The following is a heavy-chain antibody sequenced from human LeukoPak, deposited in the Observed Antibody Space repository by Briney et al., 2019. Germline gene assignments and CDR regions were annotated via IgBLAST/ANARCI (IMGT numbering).Heavy chain of an antibody. V-gene: IGHV3-7*01. CDR1: GFIFSTYW. Sequence: GGSLRLSCAASGFIFSTYWTNWVRQAPGKGLEWVANMKRDGSESHYVDSVKGRFTISRDNTKNSLYLQMNSLRAEDTAVYYCASEVVGGTFDIWGQGTMVTVSS. J-gene: IGHJ3*02. D-gene: IGHD2-15*01. CDR3: ASEVVGGTFDI. CDR2: MKRDGSES.